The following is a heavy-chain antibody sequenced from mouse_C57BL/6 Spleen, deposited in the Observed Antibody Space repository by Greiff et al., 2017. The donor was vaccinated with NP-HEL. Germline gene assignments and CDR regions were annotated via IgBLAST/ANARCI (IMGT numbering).Heavy chain of an antibody. CDR2: INPNNGGT. D-gene: IGHD3-2*02. V-gene: IGHV1-18*01. CDR1: GYTFTDYN. J-gene: IGHJ3*01. CDR3: ARRDSSGYSFAY. Sequence: EVQLQQSGPELVKPGASVKIPCKASGYTFTDYNMDWVKQSHGKSLEWIGDINPNNGGTIYNQKFKGKATLTVDKSSSTAYMELRSLTSEDTAVYYCARRDSSGYSFAYWGQGTLVTVSA.